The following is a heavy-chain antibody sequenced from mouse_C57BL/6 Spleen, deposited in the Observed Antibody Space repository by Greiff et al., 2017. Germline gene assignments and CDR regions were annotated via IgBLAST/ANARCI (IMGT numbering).Heavy chain of an antibody. CDR1: GFNIKDDY. CDR3: TPYYSNYGNYAMDY. Sequence: VHVKQSGAELVRPGASVKLSCTASGFNIKDDYMHWVKQRPEQGLEWIGWIDPENGDTEYASKFQGKATITADTSSNTAYLQLSSLTSEDTAVYYCTPYYSNYGNYAMDYWGQGTSVTVSS. J-gene: IGHJ4*01. V-gene: IGHV14-4*01. CDR2: IDPENGDT. D-gene: IGHD2-5*01.